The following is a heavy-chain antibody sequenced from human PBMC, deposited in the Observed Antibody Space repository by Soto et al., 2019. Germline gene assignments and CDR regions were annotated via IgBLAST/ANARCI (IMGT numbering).Heavy chain of an antibody. D-gene: IGHD3-22*01. Sequence: SGPTLVNPTQTLTLTCTLSGFSLSTSGMRVSWIRQPPGKALEWLARIDWDDDKFYSTSLKTRLTISKDTSKNQVVLTMTNMDPVDTATYYCARTGYYDSSGYHQVDAFDIWGQGTMVTVS. CDR3: ARTGYYDSSGYHQVDAFDI. J-gene: IGHJ3*02. CDR1: GFSLSTSGMR. CDR2: IDWDDDK. V-gene: IGHV2-70*04.